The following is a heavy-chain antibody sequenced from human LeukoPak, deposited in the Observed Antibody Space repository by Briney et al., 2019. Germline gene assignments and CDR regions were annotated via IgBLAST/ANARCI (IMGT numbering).Heavy chain of an antibody. CDR2: IYYSGST. V-gene: IGHV4-39*07. CDR3: ARASLWIAVAGKGSRVNWFDP. Sequence: PSETLSLTCTVSGGSISSSSYYWGWIRQPPGKGLEWIGSIYYSGSTYYNPSLKSRVTISVDTSKNQFSLKLSSVTAADTAVYYCARASLWIAVAGKGSRVNWFDPWGQGTLVTVSS. CDR1: GGSISSSSYY. D-gene: IGHD6-19*01. J-gene: IGHJ5*02.